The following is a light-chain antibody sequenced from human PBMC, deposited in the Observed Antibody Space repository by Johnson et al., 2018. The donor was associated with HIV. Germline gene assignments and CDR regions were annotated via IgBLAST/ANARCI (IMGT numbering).Light chain of an antibody. CDR2: DNN. CDR3: GTWDSSLSANV. CDR1: SSNIGNNY. V-gene: IGLV1-51*01. J-gene: IGLJ1*01. Sequence: QSVLTQPPSVSAAPGQKVTISCSGSSSNIGNNYVSWYQQLPGTAPKLLIYDNNKRPSGIPDRFSGSKSGTSATLGIPRLQTGDEADYYCGTWDSSLSANVFGTGTKVTVL.